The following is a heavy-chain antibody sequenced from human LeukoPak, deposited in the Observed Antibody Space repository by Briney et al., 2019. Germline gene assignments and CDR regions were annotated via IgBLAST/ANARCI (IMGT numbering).Heavy chain of an antibody. CDR3: ARVPYSSSSPAFDY. CDR1: GGSISSYY. Sequence: SETLCRTCADSGGSISSYYWSWIRQPPGKGLWWVGYIYYSGSTNYNPYLQSRVTISVHTSKNQFSLKLSSVSAAETAVYYYARVPYSSSSPAFDYWGQGNRVTVSS. J-gene: IGHJ4*02. CDR2: IYYSGST. V-gene: IGHV4-59*01. D-gene: IGHD6-6*01.